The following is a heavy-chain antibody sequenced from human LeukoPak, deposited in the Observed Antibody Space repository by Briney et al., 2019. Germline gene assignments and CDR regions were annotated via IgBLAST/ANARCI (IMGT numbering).Heavy chain of an antibody. CDR1: GFTFNSYA. CDR2: ISYDGSKK. CDR3: AKDLTTVVMYYFDY. J-gene: IGHJ4*02. D-gene: IGHD4-23*01. V-gene: IGHV3-30*04. Sequence: GGSLRLSCAASGFTFNSYAIHWVRQAPGKGLEWVAVISYDGSKKFYAHSVKGRFTISRDNSKNTFYLHMNSLRAEDTAVYYCAKDLTTVVMYYFDYWGQGTLVTVSS.